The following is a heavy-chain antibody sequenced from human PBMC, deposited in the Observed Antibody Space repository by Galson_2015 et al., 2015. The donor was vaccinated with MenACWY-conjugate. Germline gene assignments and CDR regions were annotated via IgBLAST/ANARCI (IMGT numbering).Heavy chain of an antibody. CDR2: ITPGDGNN. CDR1: GYTFRNYW. CDR3: ASRPVGTILY. D-gene: IGHD3-3*01. J-gene: IGHJ4*02. Sequence: QSGAEVKKPGESLTISCKASGYTFRNYWIGWVRQMPGKGLEWMGIITPGDGNNLITPPFQGQVTISADMSINTAYLHWSSRKASDSAIYYCASRPVGTILYWGQGTLVTVSS. V-gene: IGHV5-51*03.